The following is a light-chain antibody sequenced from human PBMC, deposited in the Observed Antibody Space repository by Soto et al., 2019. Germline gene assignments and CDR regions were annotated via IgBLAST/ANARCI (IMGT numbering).Light chain of an antibody. V-gene: IGLV1-51*01. CDR2: DNN. Sequence: SALAQPPSVSASPGQKVTISCSGSSYNIGNNYVSWYQQLPGTAPKLLIYDNNKRPSGIPDRFSGSKSGTSATLGITGLQTGDEADYYCGTWDSSLSAFYVFGTGTKVTVL. J-gene: IGLJ1*01. CDR1: SYNIGNNY. CDR3: GTWDSSLSAFYV.